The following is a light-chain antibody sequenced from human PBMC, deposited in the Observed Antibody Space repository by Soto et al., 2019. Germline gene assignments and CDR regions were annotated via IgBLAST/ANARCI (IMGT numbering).Light chain of an antibody. CDR1: SSDVGGYNY. CDR3: SSYTSSSTLV. CDR2: EVS. Sequence: LAQPASVSGSPGQSITISCTGTSSDVGGYNYVSWYQQHPGKAPKLMIYEVSNRPSGVSNRFSGSKSGNTASLTISGLQAEDEADYYCSSYTSSSTLVFGGGTKVTVL. V-gene: IGLV2-14*01. J-gene: IGLJ2*01.